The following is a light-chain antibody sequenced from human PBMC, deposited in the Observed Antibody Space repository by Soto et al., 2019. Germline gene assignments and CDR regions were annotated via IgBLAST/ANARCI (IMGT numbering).Light chain of an antibody. CDR3: AAWDDSLNGLV. CDR2: YDD. Sequence: HSVLTQPPSVSEAPRQRVTISCSGSSSNIGNNAVNWYQQLPGKAPKLLIYYDDLLPSGVSDRFSGSKSGTSASLAISGLQSEDEADYYCAAWDDSLNGLVFGTGTKLTVL. J-gene: IGLJ1*01. CDR1: SSNIGNNA. V-gene: IGLV1-36*01.